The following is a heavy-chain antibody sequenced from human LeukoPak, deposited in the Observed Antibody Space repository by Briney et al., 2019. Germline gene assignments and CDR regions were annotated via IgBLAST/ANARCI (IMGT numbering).Heavy chain of an antibody. CDR3: ARVPGALYCSSTSCYSFDY. D-gene: IGHD2-2*02. CDR1: GGSISSYY. Sequence: SETLSLTCTVSGGSISSYYWSWIRQPPGKGLEWIGYIYYSGSTNYNPSLKSRVTISVDTSKNQFSLKLSSVTAADTAVYYCARVPGALYCSSTSCYSFDYWGQGTLVTVSS. CDR2: IYYSGST. V-gene: IGHV4-59*01. J-gene: IGHJ4*02.